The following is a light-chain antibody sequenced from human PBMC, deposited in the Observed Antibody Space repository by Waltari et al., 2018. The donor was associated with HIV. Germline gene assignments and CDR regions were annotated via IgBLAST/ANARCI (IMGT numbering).Light chain of an antibody. CDR1: SSDVGAYNY. CDR2: EVN. Sequence: QSALTQPPSASGSPGQSVTISCTGTSSDVGAYNYVPWYQQHPGKAPKLMIDEVNKRPSGVPDRFSGSKSGNTASLSVSGLQAEDEADYYCSSYAGSNTVVFGGGTKLTVL. CDR3: SSYAGSNTVV. V-gene: IGLV2-8*01. J-gene: IGLJ2*01.